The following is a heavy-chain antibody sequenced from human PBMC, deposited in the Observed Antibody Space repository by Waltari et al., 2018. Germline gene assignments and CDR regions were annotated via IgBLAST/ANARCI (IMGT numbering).Heavy chain of an antibody. V-gene: IGHV4-59*01. Sequence: QVQLQESGPGLVKPSETLSLTCTVSGGSISSYHWSWIRQPPGKGLEWIGYIYYSGSTNYNPSLKSRVTISVDTSKNQFSLKLSSVTAADTAVYYCARLRGYSYGFDYWGQGTLVTVSS. CDR1: GGSISSYH. D-gene: IGHD5-18*01. CDR3: ARLRGYSYGFDY. J-gene: IGHJ4*02. CDR2: IYYSGST.